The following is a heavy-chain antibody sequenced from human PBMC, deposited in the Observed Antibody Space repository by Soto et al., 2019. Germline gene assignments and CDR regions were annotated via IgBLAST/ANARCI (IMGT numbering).Heavy chain of an antibody. CDR2: IYYSGST. V-gene: IGHV4-30-4*01. J-gene: IGHJ4*02. D-gene: IGHD2-15*01. Sequence: PSETLSLTCTVSGGSISSGDYYWSWIRQPPGKGLGWIGYIYYSGSTYYNPSLKSRVTISVDTSKNQFSLKLSSVTAADTAVYYCARARGARYFDYWGQGTLVTVSS. CDR3: ARARGARYFDY. CDR1: GGSISSGDYY.